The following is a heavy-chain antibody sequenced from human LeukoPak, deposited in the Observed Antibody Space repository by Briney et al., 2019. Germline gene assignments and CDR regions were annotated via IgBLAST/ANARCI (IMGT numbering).Heavy chain of an antibody. V-gene: IGHV1-69*13. D-gene: IGHD3-22*01. CDR3: ARDDDGYYGWFDP. CDR2: IIPIFGTA. Sequence: SVKASCTTSGGTFSSYAISWVRQAPGQGLEWMGGIIPIFGTANYAQKFQGRVTITADESTSTAYMELSSLRSEDTAVYYCARDDDGYYGWFDPWGQGTLVTVSS. J-gene: IGHJ5*02. CDR1: GGTFSSYA.